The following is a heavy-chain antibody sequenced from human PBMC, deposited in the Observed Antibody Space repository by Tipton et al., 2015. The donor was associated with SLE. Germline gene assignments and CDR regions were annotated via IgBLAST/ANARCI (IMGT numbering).Heavy chain of an antibody. CDR3: ARGFLVWLFDDAFDI. D-gene: IGHD3-3*01. CDR2: IYTSGST. Sequence: LRLSCTVSGGSISSGSYYWSWIRQPAGKGLEWIGRIYTSGSTNYNPSLKSRVTISVDTSKNQFSLKLSSVTAADTAVYYCARGFLVWLFDDAFDIWGQGTMVTVSS. CDR1: GGSISSGSYY. V-gene: IGHV4-61*02. J-gene: IGHJ3*02.